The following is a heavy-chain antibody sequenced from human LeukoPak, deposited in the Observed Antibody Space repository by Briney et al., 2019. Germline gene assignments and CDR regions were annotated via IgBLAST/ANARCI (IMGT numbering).Heavy chain of an antibody. J-gene: IGHJ3*02. CDR1: GFTFSSYG. CDR3: AKVGSELWRTGAFDI. V-gene: IGHV3-30*02. D-gene: IGHD5-18*01. Sequence: GGSLRLSCAASGFTFSSYGMHWVRQAPGKGLEWAAFTRYDGSNKYYADSVKGRFTISRDNSKNTLYLQMNSLRAEDTAVYYCAKVGSELWRTGAFDIWGQGTMVTVSS. CDR2: TRYDGSNK.